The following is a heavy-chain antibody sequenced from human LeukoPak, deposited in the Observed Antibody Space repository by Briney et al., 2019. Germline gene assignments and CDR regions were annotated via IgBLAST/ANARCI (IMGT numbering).Heavy chain of an antibody. J-gene: IGHJ4*02. Sequence: ASVKVSCKASGYTFTSYDINWVRQATGQGLEWMGWMNPNSGNTGYAQKFQGRVTMTRNTSISTAYMELSSLRSEDTAVYYCARGRDILTGYHCWGQGTLVTVSS. CDR1: GYTFTSYD. CDR3: ARGRDILTGYHC. V-gene: IGHV1-8*01. D-gene: IGHD3-9*01. CDR2: MNPNSGNT.